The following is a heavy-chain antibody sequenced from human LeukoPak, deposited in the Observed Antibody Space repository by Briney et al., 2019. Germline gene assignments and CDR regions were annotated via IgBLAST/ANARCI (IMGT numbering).Heavy chain of an antibody. D-gene: IGHD3-3*01. CDR3: ARVLREWLLFGWFDP. V-gene: IGHV3-11*01. CDR2: ISSSGSTI. CDR1: GFSFSDYY. J-gene: IGHJ5*02. Sequence: GGSLRLSCAASGFSFSDYYMSWIRQAPGKGLEWVSYISSSGSTIYYADSVKGRFTISRDNAKNSLYLQMNSPRAEDTAVYYCARVLREWLLFGWFDPWGQGTLVTVSS.